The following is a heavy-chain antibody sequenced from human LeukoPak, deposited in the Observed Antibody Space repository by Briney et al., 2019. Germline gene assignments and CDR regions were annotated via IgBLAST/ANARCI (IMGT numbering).Heavy chain of an antibody. J-gene: IGHJ6*03. CDR2: ISAYNGNT. Sequence: ASVKVSCKASGYTFTSYGISWVRQAPGQGLEWMGWISAYNGNTNYAQKLQGRVTMTTDTSTSTAYMELRSLRSDDTAVYYCAGGSIVGATTGYYYYYMDVWGKGTTVTVSS. CDR3: AGGSIVGATTGYYYYYMDV. CDR1: GYTFTSYG. D-gene: IGHD1-26*01. V-gene: IGHV1-18*01.